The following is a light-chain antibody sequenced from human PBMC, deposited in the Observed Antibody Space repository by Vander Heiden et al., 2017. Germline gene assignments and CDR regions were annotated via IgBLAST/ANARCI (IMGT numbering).Light chain of an antibody. J-gene: IGLJ2*01. Sequence: LVLTQPPSASASLGASVNCTCTLSSGHSTYASAWHHQHPGIGPRFLIMLNHSGGHTTGQGIPDRFTGSSSGAERYLTIFSLQSEDEADSYCQTYVTGSVVFGGGTKLPVL. V-gene: IGLV4-69*01. CDR3: QTYVTGSVV. CDR1: SGHSTYA. CDR2: LNHSGGH.